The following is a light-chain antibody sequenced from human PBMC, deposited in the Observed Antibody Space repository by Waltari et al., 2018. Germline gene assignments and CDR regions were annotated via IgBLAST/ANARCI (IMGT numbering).Light chain of an antibody. CDR3: CSFAGRSTWV. J-gene: IGLJ1*01. CDR2: EAS. CDR1: SSDVGTYNL. Sequence: QSALTQPASVSGSPGQSIAVSCTGTSSDVGTYNLVSWSQHHPGKPPKLLIYEASKRPSGVSNRCSGSKSGNTASLTISGLQSEDEADYYCCSFAGRSTWVFGTGTKVTVL. V-gene: IGLV2-23*01.